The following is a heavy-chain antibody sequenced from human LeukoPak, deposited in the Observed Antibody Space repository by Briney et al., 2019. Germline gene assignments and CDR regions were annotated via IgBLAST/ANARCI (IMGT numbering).Heavy chain of an antibody. Sequence: ASVKVSCKASGYTFTSYGISWVRQAPGQGLEWMGWISAYNGNTNYAQKLQGRVTMTTDTSTSTAYMELRSLRSEDTAIYYCAKDRGYNVSGRGFDYWGQGTLITVSS. CDR1: GYTFTSYG. CDR3: AKDRGYNVSGRGFDY. V-gene: IGHV1-18*01. J-gene: IGHJ4*02. CDR2: ISAYNGNT. D-gene: IGHD3-10*01.